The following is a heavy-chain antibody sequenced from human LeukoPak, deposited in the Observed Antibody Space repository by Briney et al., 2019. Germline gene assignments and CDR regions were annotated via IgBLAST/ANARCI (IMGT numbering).Heavy chain of an antibody. CDR3: ARHADVQLWSKIFDY. Sequence: SETLSLTCTVSGGSISSGSYYWSWIRQPAGKGLEWIGRIYTSGSTNYNPSLKSRVTISVDTSKNQFSLKLSSVTAADTAVYYCARHADVQLWSKIFDYWGQGTLVTVSS. D-gene: IGHD5-18*01. CDR2: IYTSGST. J-gene: IGHJ4*02. CDR1: GGSISSGSYY. V-gene: IGHV4-61*02.